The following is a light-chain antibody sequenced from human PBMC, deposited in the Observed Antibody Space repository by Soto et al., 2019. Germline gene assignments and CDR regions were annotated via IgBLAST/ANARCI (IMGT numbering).Light chain of an antibody. CDR2: EVT. J-gene: IGLJ1*01. V-gene: IGLV2-14*01. CDR3: SSYTDSDTFYV. CDR1: SSDVGGHDY. Sequence: QSALTQPASVSGSPGQSITISCNGTSSDVGGHDYISWYQQYPGKAPRLTIFEVTNRPSGVSSRFSGSKSGNTASLTISGLQAVDEADYYCSSYTDSDTFYVFGSGTKLTVL.